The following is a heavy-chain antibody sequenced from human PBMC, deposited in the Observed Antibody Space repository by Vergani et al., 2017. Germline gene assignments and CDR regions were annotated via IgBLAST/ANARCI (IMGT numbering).Heavy chain of an antibody. V-gene: IGHV4-39*01. Sequence: QVQLQESGPGLVKPSETLSLTCTVSGDSVISTDYHWGWIRKPPGKGLEWIGSMDYSGGTSYNPSLESRISISFETPKNQFSLRLTSVTAADTAVYYCASKRGACRAAYCHSYDFWGPGTLVGVSS. CDR2: MDYSGGT. CDR1: GDSVISTDYH. CDR3: ASKRGACRAAYCHSYDF. D-gene: IGHD2-15*01. J-gene: IGHJ4*02.